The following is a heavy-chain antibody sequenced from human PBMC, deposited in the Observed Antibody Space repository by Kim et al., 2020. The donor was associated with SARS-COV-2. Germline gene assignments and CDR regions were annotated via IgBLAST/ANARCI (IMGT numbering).Heavy chain of an antibody. D-gene: IGHD7-27*01. V-gene: IGHV4-39*01. CDR3: VRHNWDHAWWFDP. J-gene: IGHJ5*02. Sequence: SNPSLKSRVTISVDTAKNQFSLKLTSVTAADTAIYFCVRHNWDHAWWFDPWGQGTLVTVSS.